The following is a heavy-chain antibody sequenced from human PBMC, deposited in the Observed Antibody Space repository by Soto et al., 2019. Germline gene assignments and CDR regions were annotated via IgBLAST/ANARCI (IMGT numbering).Heavy chain of an antibody. Sequence: SGPTLVNPTQTLTLTCTFSGFSLSTSGVAVGWIRQPPGKALEWLALIYWDDDKRYSPSLKTRLTITKDTSKNQVVLKMTDMGTVDTGTYYCAHWGGSYVDWGQGTLVTVSS. D-gene: IGHD1-26*01. CDR2: IYWDDDK. J-gene: IGHJ4*02. V-gene: IGHV2-5*02. CDR3: AHWGGSYVD. CDR1: GFSLSTSGVA.